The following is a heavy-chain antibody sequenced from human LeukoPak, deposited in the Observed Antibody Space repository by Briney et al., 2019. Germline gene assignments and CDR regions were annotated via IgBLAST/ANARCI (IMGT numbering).Heavy chain of an antibody. D-gene: IGHD3-9*01. Sequence: SVKVSCKASGGTFSSYAISWVRQDPGQGLEWMGGIIPIFGTANYAQKFQGRVTITTDESTSTAYMELSSLRSEDTAVYYCTTGIRDQYYDLLTGYHYYMAVWGTGTTVTASS. CDR2: IIPIFGTA. V-gene: IGHV1-69*05. J-gene: IGHJ6*03. CDR3: TTGIRDQYYDLLTGYHYYMAV. CDR1: GGTFSSYA.